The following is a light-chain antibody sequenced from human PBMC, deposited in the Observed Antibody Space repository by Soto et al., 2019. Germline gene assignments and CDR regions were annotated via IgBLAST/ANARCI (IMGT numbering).Light chain of an antibody. CDR1: QSVSSNF. CDR2: DAS. J-gene: IGKJ2*01. V-gene: IGKV3-20*01. Sequence: EIVLMQSPGTLSLSPGERATLSCRASQSVSSNFLAWYQQKLGQAPRLLIYDASTRATGIPDRFSGSGSGTDFILSISRLEPEDFAVYHCQQYGSTPHTFGQGTKLEIK. CDR3: QQYGSTPHT.